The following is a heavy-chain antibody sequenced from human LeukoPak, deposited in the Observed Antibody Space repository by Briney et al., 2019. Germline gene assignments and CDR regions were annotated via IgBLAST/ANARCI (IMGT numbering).Heavy chain of an antibody. Sequence: ASVKVSCKASGYTFTGYYMHWVRQAPGQGLEWMGRINPNSGGANYAQKFRGRVTMTRATSISTAYMELSRLRSDDTAVYYCARDFCGGDCYSRSTYMDAWGKGTTVTVSS. V-gene: IGHV1-2*06. CDR2: INPNSGGA. J-gene: IGHJ6*04. CDR3: ARDFCGGDCYSRSTYMDA. D-gene: IGHD2-21*02. CDR1: GYTFTGYY.